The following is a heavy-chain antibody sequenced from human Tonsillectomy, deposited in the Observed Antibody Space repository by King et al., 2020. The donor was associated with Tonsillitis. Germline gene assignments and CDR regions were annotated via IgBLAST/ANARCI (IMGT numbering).Heavy chain of an antibody. V-gene: IGHV3-33*08. CDR3: ARDRRVDLRSSSIRWIDY. Sequence: VQLVESGGGVVQPGRSLRLSCAASGFTFSSYGMHWVRQAPGRGLEWVAVIWYDGSNKYYADSVKGGFTISRDNSKNTLYLQMNSLRAEDTAVYYCARDRRVDLRSSSIRWIDYWGQGTLVTVSS. J-gene: IGHJ4*02. CDR2: IWYDGSNK. CDR1: GFTFSSYG. D-gene: IGHD6-13*01.